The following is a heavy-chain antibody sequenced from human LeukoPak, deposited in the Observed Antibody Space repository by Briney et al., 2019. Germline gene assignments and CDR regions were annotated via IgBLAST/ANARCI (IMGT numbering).Heavy chain of an antibody. Sequence: SETLSLTCAVYGGSFSGYYWSWIRQPPGKGLEWIGEINHSGSTNYNPSLKSRVTISVDTSKNQFSLKLSSVTAADTAVYYCARAGGSGWYSKAFDYWGQGTLVTVSS. CDR3: ARAGGSGWYSKAFDY. D-gene: IGHD6-19*01. CDR1: GGSFSGYY. CDR2: INHSGST. J-gene: IGHJ4*02. V-gene: IGHV4-34*01.